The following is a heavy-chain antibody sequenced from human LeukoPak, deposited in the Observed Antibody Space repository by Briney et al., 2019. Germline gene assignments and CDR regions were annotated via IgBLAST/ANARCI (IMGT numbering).Heavy chain of an antibody. J-gene: IGHJ4*02. CDR3: AREIGPRQLHLWGSAFDY. D-gene: IGHD5-18*01. CDR2: INPSGGGT. Sequence: GATVKVSCKSSGYTFSNHGISWVRQAPGQGLEWMGIINPSGGGTSYAQKFQGRLTMTRDTSTTTVYMELSSLRSEDTAMYYCAREIGPRQLHLWGSAFDYWGQGTLVTVSS. V-gene: IGHV1-46*01. CDR1: GYTFSNHG.